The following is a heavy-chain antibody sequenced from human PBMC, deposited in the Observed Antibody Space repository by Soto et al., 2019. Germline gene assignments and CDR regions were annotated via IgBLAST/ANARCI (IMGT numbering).Heavy chain of an antibody. CDR2: IIPIFGTA. D-gene: IGHD6-13*01. CDR1: GGTFSSYA. Sequence: QVQLVQSGAEVKKPGYSVKVSCKASGGTFSSYAISWVRQAPGQGLEWMGGIIPIFGTANYAQKFQGRVTITADESTSTAYMELSSLRSEDTAVYYCARVTWGGLWNSSYLTDYWGQGTLVTVSS. V-gene: IGHV1-69*01. CDR3: ARVTWGGLWNSSYLTDY. J-gene: IGHJ4*02.